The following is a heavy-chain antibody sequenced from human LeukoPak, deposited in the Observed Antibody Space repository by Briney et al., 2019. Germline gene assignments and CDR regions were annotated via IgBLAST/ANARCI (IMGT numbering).Heavy chain of an antibody. Sequence: GGSLRLSCAASGSTFSSYAMHWVRQAPGKGLEWVAFIRYDVSDKNYADFVKGRFTISRDNSKNTLDLQMNSLRVEDTAVYYCVKSETASFDFWGRGTLVTVSS. CDR1: GSTFSSYA. J-gene: IGHJ4*02. CDR3: VKSETASFDF. V-gene: IGHV3-30*02. D-gene: IGHD1-1*01. CDR2: IRYDVSDK.